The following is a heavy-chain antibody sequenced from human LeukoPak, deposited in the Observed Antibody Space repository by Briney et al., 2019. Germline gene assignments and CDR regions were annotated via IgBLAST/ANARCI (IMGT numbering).Heavy chain of an antibody. CDR1: GGSISSSSAY. J-gene: IGHJ4*02. D-gene: IGHD5-18*01. V-gene: IGHV4-39*01. CDR2: IYSKNT. CDR3: VSPRGFSYGYFDS. Sequence: PSETLSLTCTVSGGSISSSSAYWGWIRQPPGKGLEWIGSIYSKNTYYNPSLKSRVTISADTSKNQFSLTLGSVSATDTAVYYCVSPRGFSYGYFDSWGQGTLVTVSS.